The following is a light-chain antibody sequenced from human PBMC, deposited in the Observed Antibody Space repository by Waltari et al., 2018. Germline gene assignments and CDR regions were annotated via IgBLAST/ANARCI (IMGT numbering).Light chain of an antibody. CDR2: TSS. CDR1: QNIYQNY. J-gene: IGKJ4*01. CDR3: QQYGSSPLT. V-gene: IGKV3-20*01. Sequence: EIVLTPSPGTLSLSPGERVTLSCRASQNIYQNYLGWFQQKPGQAPRLLIYTSSSKATGIPDRFSGSGSGTDFTLTISRLEPEDFAVYYCQQYGSSPLTFGGGTKVEIK.